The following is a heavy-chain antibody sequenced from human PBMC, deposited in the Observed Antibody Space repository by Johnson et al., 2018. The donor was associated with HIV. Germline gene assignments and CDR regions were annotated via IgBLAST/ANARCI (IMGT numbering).Heavy chain of an antibody. Sequence: QVQLVESGGGVVQPGRSLRLSCAASGFTFRSHAMHWVRQAPGKGLEWVAVISYDGNNKFQADSVKGRFTISRDNSKNTLYLQMNSLRAEDTAVYYCARSYSTSWNASDIWGQGTMVTVSS. J-gene: IGHJ3*02. CDR1: GFTFRSHA. CDR3: ARSYSTSWNASDI. CDR2: ISYDGNNK. V-gene: IGHV3-30-3*01. D-gene: IGHD4-11*01.